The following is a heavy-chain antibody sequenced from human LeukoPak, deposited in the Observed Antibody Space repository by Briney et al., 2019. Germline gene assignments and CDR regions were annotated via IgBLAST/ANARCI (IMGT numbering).Heavy chain of an antibody. CDR1: GFTFSSFG. J-gene: IGHJ6*02. V-gene: IGHV3-48*03. Sequence: GGSLRLSCAAAGFTFSSFGMNWVRQAPGKGLEWVSYISTSGGTRYYADSVKGRFTISRDNAKNSLYLQMNSLRAEDTAVYYCARVRYYYGMDVWGQGTTVIVSS. CDR3: ARVRYYYGMDV. CDR2: ISTSGGTR.